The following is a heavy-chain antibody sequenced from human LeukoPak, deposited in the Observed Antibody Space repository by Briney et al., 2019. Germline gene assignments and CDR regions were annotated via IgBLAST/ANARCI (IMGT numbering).Heavy chain of an antibody. V-gene: IGHV3-30*03. CDR2: ISYDGSNK. D-gene: IGHD1-14*01. CDR1: GFTFSSYG. Sequence: GSLRLSCAASGFTFSSYGMHWVRQAPGKGLEWVAVISYDGSNKYYADSVKGRFTISRDNSKNTLYLQMNSLRAEDTAVYYCAPENWFDPWGQGTLVTVSS. J-gene: IGHJ5*02. CDR3: APENWFDP.